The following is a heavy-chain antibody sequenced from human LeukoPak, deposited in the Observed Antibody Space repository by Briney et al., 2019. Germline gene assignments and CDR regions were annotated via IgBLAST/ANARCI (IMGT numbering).Heavy chain of an antibody. J-gene: IGHJ4*02. CDR3: ASQLGGTTFH. Sequence: SETLSLTCTVSGVSINTYFWSWIRQPPGKGLEWIGYVYYNGITNYNPSLKSRVSISLDTSMNQFSLRLNSVTAAETAVYYCASQLGGTTFHWGQGTLVTVSS. D-gene: IGHD1/OR15-1a*01. V-gene: IGHV4-59*01. CDR2: VYYNGIT. CDR1: GVSINTYF.